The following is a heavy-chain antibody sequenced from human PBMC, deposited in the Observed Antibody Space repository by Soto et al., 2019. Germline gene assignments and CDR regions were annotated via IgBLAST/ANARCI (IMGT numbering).Heavy chain of an antibody. J-gene: IGHJ4*02. CDR1: GGTFSSYA. Sequence: QVQLVQSGAEVKKPGSSVKVSCKASGGTFSSYAISWVRQAPGQGLEWMGGIIPIFGTANYAQKLQGRVTITVDESTSTAYMELSSLRSENTAVYYCASLTYCGGDCYPYLFYYWGQGTLVTVSS. V-gene: IGHV1-69*01. D-gene: IGHD2-21*02. CDR2: IIPIFGTA. CDR3: ASLTYCGGDCYPYLFYY.